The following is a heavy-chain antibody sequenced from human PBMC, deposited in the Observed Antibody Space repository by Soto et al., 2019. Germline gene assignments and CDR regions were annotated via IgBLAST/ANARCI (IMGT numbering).Heavy chain of an antibody. CDR2: ISGSGRTT. CDR3: AKFRGPSYTYSSMDV. D-gene: IGHD4-4*01. V-gene: IGHV3-23*01. Sequence: EVQLLESGGGLVQPGGSLRLSCAASGFTFGSYAMNWLRQAPGRGLECVSFISGSGRTTYYADSVKGRFTVSRDNSKNTLYLQMNSLRAEDTALYYCAKFRGPSYTYSSMDVWGKGNTVTVS. J-gene: IGHJ6*03. CDR1: GFTFGSYA.